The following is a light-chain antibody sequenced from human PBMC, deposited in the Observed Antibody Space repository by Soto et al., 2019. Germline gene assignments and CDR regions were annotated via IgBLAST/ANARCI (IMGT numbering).Light chain of an antibody. V-gene: IGKV1-5*03. CDR3: QQYDSYSYT. CDR2: KAS. J-gene: IGKJ2*01. Sequence: DIQMTQSPSTVSASVGDRVTITCRASQSISNWLAWYQQKPGEAPKLLIYKASTLESGVPSRFSGSGSGTEFTLTISSLQPDDFATYYCQQYDSYSYTFGQGTKLEIK. CDR1: QSISNW.